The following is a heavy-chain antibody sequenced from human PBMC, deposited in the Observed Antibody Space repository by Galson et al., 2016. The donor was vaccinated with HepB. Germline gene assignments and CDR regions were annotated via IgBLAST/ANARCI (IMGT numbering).Heavy chain of an antibody. Sequence: LRLSCAASGLTFTQHPMHWVRHAPGKGLEWVALISSDGSNQLYADPVKGRFTISRDNSKDTLNLQMNSLGTEDTAMYYCARSVIELVPTASQNFDLWGHGTLVTVSS. CDR3: ARSVIELVPTASQNFDL. V-gene: IGHV3-30-3*01. D-gene: IGHD2-2*01. CDR2: ISSDGSNQ. CDR1: GLTFTQHP. J-gene: IGHJ4*01.